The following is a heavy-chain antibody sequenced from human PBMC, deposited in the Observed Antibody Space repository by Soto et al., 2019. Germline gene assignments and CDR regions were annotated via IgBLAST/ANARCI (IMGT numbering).Heavy chain of an antibody. CDR2: ISFDGRTE. CDR1: GFMFSVYG. V-gene: IGHV3-30*18. J-gene: IGHJ4*02. D-gene: IGHD2-2*01. CDR3: AKSLDARSGVSSRGGGALLDY. Sequence: QVQLVESGGGVVQPGRSLRLSCAASGFMFSVYGMHWVRQAPGKGPEWVAVISFDGRTEFYADPVKGRFTISRDNHKSTVFLQMSSLRPEDTAIYYCAKSLDARSGVSSRGGGALLDYWGQGTLVPVSS.